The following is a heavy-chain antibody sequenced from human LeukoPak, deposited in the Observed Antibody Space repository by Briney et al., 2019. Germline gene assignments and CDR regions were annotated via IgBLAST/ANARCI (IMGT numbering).Heavy chain of an antibody. CDR2: ITDSSFTT. CDR3: ARVSGSGTPVYYYSYMDV. Sequence: GGSLRLSCAVSGFTFSSYDVNWVRQAPGKGLEWVSYITDSSFTTYYADSVKGRFTISRDNAKNTLYLQMDSLRAEDTAIYYCARVSGSGTPVYYYSYMDVWGKGTTVIVSS. V-gene: IGHV3-48*03. J-gene: IGHJ6*03. CDR1: GFTFSSYD. D-gene: IGHD3-10*01.